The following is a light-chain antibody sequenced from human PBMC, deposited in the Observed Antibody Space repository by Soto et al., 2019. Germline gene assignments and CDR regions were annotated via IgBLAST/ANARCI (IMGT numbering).Light chain of an antibody. CDR2: AVS. Sequence: QSALTQPASVSGSPGQSITISCTGTSSDVGVYNYVSWYQHHPGKAPKLMIYAVSNRPSGVSNRFSGSKSGNTASLTISGLQAEDEADYYCSSYTGSSTLYVFGTGTKLTVL. J-gene: IGLJ1*01. V-gene: IGLV2-14*01. CDR1: SSDVGVYNY. CDR3: SSYTGSSTLYV.